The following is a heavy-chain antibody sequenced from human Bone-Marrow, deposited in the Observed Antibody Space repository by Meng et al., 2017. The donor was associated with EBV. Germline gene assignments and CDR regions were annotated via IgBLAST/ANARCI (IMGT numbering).Heavy chain of an antibody. CDR2: IYYSGST. Sequence: SGLGLVTPSQPLSPPRSFFGVSIRSGGYFWSWLRQPPGKGLEWIGYIYYSGSTYYNPSLKSRVTISVDTSKNQFSLKLSSVTATDTAVYYCARGSMLRGVITWFGPWGQGTLVTVSS. V-gene: IGHV4-30-4*01. CDR3: ARGSMLRGVITWFGP. D-gene: IGHD3-10*01. CDR1: GVSIRSGGYF. J-gene: IGHJ5*02.